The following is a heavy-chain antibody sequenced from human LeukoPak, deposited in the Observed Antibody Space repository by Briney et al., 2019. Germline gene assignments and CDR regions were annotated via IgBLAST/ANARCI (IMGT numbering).Heavy chain of an antibody. CDR3: AREGGLRYFDWLFDYFDY. V-gene: IGHV4-39*07. CDR1: GGSINSSSYY. J-gene: IGHJ4*02. D-gene: IGHD3-9*01. Sequence: SETLSLTCTVSGGSINSSSYYWGWIRQPPGKGLEWIGEINHSGSTNYNPSLKSRVTISVDTSKNQFSLKLSSVTAADTAVYYCAREGGLRYFDWLFDYFDYWGQGTLVTVSS. CDR2: INHSGST.